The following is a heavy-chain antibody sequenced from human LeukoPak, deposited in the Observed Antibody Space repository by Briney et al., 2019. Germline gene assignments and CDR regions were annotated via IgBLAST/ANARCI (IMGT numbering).Heavy chain of an antibody. CDR3: ARVSLGYCSSTSCPDYFDY. CDR2: IKQDGSEK. D-gene: IGHD2-2*01. CDR1: GFTFSSYW. Sequence: PGGSLRLSCAASGFTFSSYWMSWVRQAPGKGLEWVANIKQDGSEKYYVDSVKGRFTISRDNAKNSLYLQMSSLRAEDTAVYYCARVSLGYCSSTSCPDYFDYWGQGTLVTVSS. V-gene: IGHV3-7*01. J-gene: IGHJ4*02.